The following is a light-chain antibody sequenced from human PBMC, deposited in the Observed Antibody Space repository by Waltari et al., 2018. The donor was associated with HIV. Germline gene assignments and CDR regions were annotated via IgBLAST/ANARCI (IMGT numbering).Light chain of an antibody. J-gene: IGLJ3*02. Sequence: SYVLTQPPSVSVAPGQTARITCGGSSIGSKSVHWYRQKPGQAPVLVVSDDSDRPSGIRERLSGSKSGNTATLTISRVEAGDEADCYCQVWYSLTDPVVFGGGTKLTVL. CDR1: SIGSKS. V-gene: IGLV3-21*02. CDR3: QVWYSLTDPVV. CDR2: DDS.